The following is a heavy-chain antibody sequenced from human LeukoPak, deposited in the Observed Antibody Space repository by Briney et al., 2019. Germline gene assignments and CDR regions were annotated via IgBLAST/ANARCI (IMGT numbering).Heavy chain of an antibody. Sequence: GGSLRLSCAASGFTFSRYWMNWVRQAPGKGLEWVSSISSSSSYIYYADSVKGRFTISRDNAKNSLYLQMNSLRAEDTAVYYCAREDYVEVNAFDIWGQGTMVTVSS. CDR2: ISSSSSYI. CDR3: AREDYVEVNAFDI. J-gene: IGHJ3*02. D-gene: IGHD4-17*01. V-gene: IGHV3-21*01. CDR1: GFTFSRYW.